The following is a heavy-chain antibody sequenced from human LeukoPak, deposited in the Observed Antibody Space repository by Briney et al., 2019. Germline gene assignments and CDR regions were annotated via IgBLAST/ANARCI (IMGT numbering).Heavy chain of an antibody. J-gene: IGHJ4*02. V-gene: IGHV1-46*01. Sequence: ASVKVSCKASGYTFTSYYMHWVRQAPGQGLEWMGIINPSGGSTSYAQKFQGRVTMTRDTSTSTVYMELSSLRSDDTAIYYCARYVVDSAAIDYWGQGALVTVSS. CDR3: ARYVVDSAAIDY. CDR1: GYTFTSYY. D-gene: IGHD5-18*01. CDR2: INPSGGST.